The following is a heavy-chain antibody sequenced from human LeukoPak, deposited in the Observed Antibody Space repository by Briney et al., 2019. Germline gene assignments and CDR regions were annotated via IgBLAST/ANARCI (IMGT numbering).Heavy chain of an antibody. J-gene: IGHJ4*02. CDR1: EFSFSSHG. CDR3: ANIPNSFGPDY. CDR2: EQKDGSYK. Sequence: GGSLRLSCATSEFSFSSHGMHWARQAPGKGLEWEAFEQKDGSYKKYADSVKGRFTISRDNSKNTLYLEMNSLRVEDTAVYYCANIPNSFGPDYWGQGSLVTVSS. D-gene: IGHD3-16*01. V-gene: IGHV3-30*02.